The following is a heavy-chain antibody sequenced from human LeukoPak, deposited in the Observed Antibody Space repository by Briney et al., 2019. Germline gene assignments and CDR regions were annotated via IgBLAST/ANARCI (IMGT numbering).Heavy chain of an antibody. V-gene: IGHV3-23*03. J-gene: IGHJ4*02. CDR3: ATTSRYSSSWYVFDY. Sequence: GGSLRLSCAASGFTFSSCAMSWVRQAPGKGLEWVSVIYSGGSTYYADSVKGRFTISRDNSKNTLYLQMNSLRAEDTAVYYCATTSRYSSSWYVFDYWGQGTLVTVSS. D-gene: IGHD6-13*01. CDR1: GFTFSSCA. CDR2: IYSGGST.